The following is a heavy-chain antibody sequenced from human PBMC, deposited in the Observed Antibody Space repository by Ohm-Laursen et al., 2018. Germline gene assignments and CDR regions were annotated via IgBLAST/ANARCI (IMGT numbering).Heavy chain of an antibody. CDR2: IIYNSGNI. CDR1: GFTFDDYA. V-gene: IGHV3-9*01. Sequence: SLRLSCAASGFTFDDYAMHWVRQAPGKGLEWVSSIIYNSGNIGYADSVKGRFTISRDNAKNSLYLQMNSLGAEDTALYYCVGGYITVFHYWGQGTLVTVSS. CDR3: VGGYITVFHY. J-gene: IGHJ4*02. D-gene: IGHD5-12*01.